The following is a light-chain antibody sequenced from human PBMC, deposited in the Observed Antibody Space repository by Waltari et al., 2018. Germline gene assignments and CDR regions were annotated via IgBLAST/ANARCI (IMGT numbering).Light chain of an antibody. CDR2: EVS. Sequence: QSALTQPASVSGSPGQSITISCTGTSSDVGGYNYVSWYQQHPGKAPKLMIYEVSNRPSGVSKRFSGSKSGNTASLTIAGLQAEDEADYYCSSYTNSDTHVFGTGTKVTVL. V-gene: IGLV2-14*01. CDR3: SSYTNSDTHV. CDR1: SSDVGGYNY. J-gene: IGLJ1*01.